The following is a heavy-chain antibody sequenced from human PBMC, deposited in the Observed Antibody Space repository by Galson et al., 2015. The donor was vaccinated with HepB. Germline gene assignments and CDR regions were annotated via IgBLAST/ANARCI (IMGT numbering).Heavy chain of an antibody. J-gene: IGHJ3*01. CDR2: IRSKANSYAT. CDR1: GFTFSGSA. D-gene: IGHD5-12*01. Sequence: SLRLSCAASGFTFSGSAMHWVRQASGKGLEWVGRIRSKANSYATAYAASVKGRFTISRDDSKNTAYLQMNSLKTEDTAVYYCTLATILPGVWGQGTMVTVSS. V-gene: IGHV3-73*01. CDR3: TLATILPGV.